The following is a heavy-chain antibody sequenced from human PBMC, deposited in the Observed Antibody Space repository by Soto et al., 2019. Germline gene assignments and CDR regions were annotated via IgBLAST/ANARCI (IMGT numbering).Heavy chain of an antibody. Sequence: ASVKVSCKASGYTFTSYGISWVRQAPGQGLEWMGWISAYNGNTNYAQKLQGRVTMTTDTSTSTAYMELRSLRSDDTAVYYCARDPWIQLWLNGMDAWGQGTTVTVS. V-gene: IGHV1-18*01. CDR2: ISAYNGNT. J-gene: IGHJ6*02. D-gene: IGHD5-18*01. CDR1: GYTFTSYG. CDR3: ARDPWIQLWLNGMDA.